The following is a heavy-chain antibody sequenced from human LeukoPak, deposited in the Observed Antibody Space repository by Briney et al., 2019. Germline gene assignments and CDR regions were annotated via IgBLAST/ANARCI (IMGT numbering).Heavy chain of an antibody. CDR3: ARHIRQGYNYIDH. J-gene: IGHJ4*02. CDR2: IYYSGNT. Sequence: SETLSLTCTVSGGSISGYYWSWIRQPPGKGPEWIGYIYYSGNTNSNPTLKSRVTISVDMSRNQFSLKLRSVIAADTAVYYCARHIRQGYNYIDHWGQGTLVTVSS. V-gene: IGHV4-59*08. D-gene: IGHD5-24*01. CDR1: GGSISGYY.